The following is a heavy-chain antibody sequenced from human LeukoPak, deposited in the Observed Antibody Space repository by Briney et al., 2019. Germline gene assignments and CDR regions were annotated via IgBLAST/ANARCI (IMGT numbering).Heavy chain of an antibody. CDR2: IIPIFGTA. V-gene: IGHV1-69*06. CDR1: GGTFSSYA. J-gene: IGHJ5*02. D-gene: IGHD5-12*01. Sequence: ASVKVSCKASGGTFSSYAISWVRQAPGQGLEWMGGIIPIFGTANYAQKFQGRVTITADKSTSTAYMEVSSLRSEDTAVYYCARGGPLVAMSPYNWFDPWGQGTLVTVSS. CDR3: ARGGPLVAMSPYNWFDP.